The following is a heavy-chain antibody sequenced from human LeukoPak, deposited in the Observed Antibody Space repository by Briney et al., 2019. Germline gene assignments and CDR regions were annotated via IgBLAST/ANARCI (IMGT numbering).Heavy chain of an antibody. D-gene: IGHD2/OR15-2a*01. J-gene: IGHJ4*02. CDR2: IKYNGNNQ. Sequence: PGGSLRLSCAASGFTFIHYGMLWVRQAPGRGLEWVAFIKYNGNNQYYADSVKGRFTISRDNSKNTLYLQMNSLRAGDTAVYYCATSGLSRFGFWGQGTLVTVSS. CDR3: ATSGLSRFGF. CDR1: GFTFIHYG. V-gene: IGHV3-30*02.